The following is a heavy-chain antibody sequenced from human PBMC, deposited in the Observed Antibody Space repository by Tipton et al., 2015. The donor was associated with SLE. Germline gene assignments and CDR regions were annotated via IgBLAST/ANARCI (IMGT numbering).Heavy chain of an antibody. J-gene: IGHJ3*02. D-gene: IGHD2-2*01. Sequence: QLVQSGAEVKKPGSSVKVSCKASGGTFSSYAISWVRQAPGQGLEWMGGIIPIFGTANYAQKFQGRVTITTDESTSTAYMELSSLRSEDTAVYYCARGVGYCSSTSCYVDAFDIWGQGTMVTVSS. CDR3: ARGVGYCSSTSCYVDAFDI. CDR2: IIPIFGTA. CDR1: GGTFSSYA. V-gene: IGHV1-69*05.